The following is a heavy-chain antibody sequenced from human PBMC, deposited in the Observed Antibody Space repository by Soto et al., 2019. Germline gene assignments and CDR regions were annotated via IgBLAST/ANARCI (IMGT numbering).Heavy chain of an antibody. CDR1: GFTFSSYA. V-gene: IGHV3-23*01. CDR2: TSDNGGST. D-gene: IGHD2-2*01. CDR3: AKEQTHSQADTSSIFDY. J-gene: IGHJ4*02. Sequence: EVQLLESGGGLVQPGGSLRLSCAASGFTFSSYAMSWVRQAPGKGLEWVSSTSDNGGSTYYADSVKGRFTISRDNSKNTLYLQMNSLRAEDTAVYYCAKEQTHSQADTSSIFDYWGQGTLVTVSS.